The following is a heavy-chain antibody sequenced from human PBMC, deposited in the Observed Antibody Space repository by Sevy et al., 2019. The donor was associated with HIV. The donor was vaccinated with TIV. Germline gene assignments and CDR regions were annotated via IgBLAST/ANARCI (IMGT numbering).Heavy chain of an antibody. V-gene: IGHV4-59*01. D-gene: IGHD2-2*01. Sequence: SETLSLTCTVSGDSISNYYWSWIRQPPGKGLEWIGYFYYSGSTNYNPYLKSRVTISVDTSKNQISLKLSSVTAADTAVYYCARTSAYYYYGVDVWGQGATVTVSS. J-gene: IGHJ6*02. CDR1: GDSISNYY. CDR2: FYYSGST. CDR3: ARTSAYYYYGVDV.